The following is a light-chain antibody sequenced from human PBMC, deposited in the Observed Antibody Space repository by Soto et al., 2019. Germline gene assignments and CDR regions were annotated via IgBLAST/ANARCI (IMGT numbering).Light chain of an antibody. CDR3: QQYATVPRT. CDR2: GPS. J-gene: IGKJ1*01. Sequence: EVVLTQSPGTLSLSPGDGATLSCRASQRVARINFAWYQVKPGRAPRLLIYGPSNRATGVPERFGGSGSESESTLTISSLEPEDVAVYFCQQYATVPRTFGQGTRVEIK. V-gene: IGKV3-20*01. CDR1: QRVARIN.